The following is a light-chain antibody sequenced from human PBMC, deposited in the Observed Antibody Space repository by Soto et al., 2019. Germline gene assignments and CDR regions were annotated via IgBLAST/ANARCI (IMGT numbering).Light chain of an antibody. J-gene: IGKJ1*01. CDR3: QHYVTSLTT. CDR1: QTISRY. V-gene: IGKV1-39*01. CDR2: AAS. Sequence: DIQMTQSPSSLSASIGDGVTITCRASQTISRYLNWYQQKPGRAPYLLSYAASSLHSGVPSRFIGSGSGTDFTLTISRLEPEDFAVYYCQHYVTSLTTFGQGTKVDIK.